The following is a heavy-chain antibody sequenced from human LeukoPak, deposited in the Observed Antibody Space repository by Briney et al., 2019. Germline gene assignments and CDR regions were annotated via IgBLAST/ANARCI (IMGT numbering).Heavy chain of an antibody. V-gene: IGHV1-18*01. D-gene: IGHD6-19*01. CDR3: ARAVAGTTLPYNWFDP. CDR2: ISAYNGNT. J-gene: IGHJ5*02. CDR1: GYTFTSYG. Sequence: GASVKVSCKASGYTFTSYGISWVRQAPGQGLEWTGWISAYNGNTNYAQKLQGRVTMTTDTSTSTAYMELRSLRSDDTAVYYCARAVAGTTLPYNWFDPWGQGTLVTVSS.